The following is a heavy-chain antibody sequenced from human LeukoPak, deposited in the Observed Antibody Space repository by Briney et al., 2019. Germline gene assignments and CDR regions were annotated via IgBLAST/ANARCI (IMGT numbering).Heavy chain of an antibody. CDR3: ARGTCSGDKCYFVYYYNGMDV. V-gene: IGHV1-69*13. D-gene: IGHD2-15*01. J-gene: IGHJ6*02. CDR1: GGTFSSYA. Sequence: GASVKVSCKASGGTFSSYAISWVRQAPGQGLEWMGGIIPIFGTANYAQKFQGRVTITADESTSTAYMELSSLRSEDTAVYYCARGTCSGDKCYFVYYYNGMDVWGPGTTVTVSS. CDR2: IIPIFGTA.